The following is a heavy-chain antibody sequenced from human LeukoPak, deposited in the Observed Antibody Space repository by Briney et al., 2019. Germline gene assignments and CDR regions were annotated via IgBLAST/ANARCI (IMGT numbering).Heavy chain of an antibody. CDR2: TYYSGST. J-gene: IGHJ4*02. CDR1: GGSISSGDYY. Sequence: PSETLSLTCTVSGGSISSGDYYWSWIRQPPSKGLEWIRYTYYSGSTYYNPSPKSRVTISVETSKNQFSLKLSSVTAADTAVYYCASVGIAARLDYWGQGTLVTVSS. D-gene: IGHD6-6*01. CDR3: ASVGIAARLDY. V-gene: IGHV4-30-4*08.